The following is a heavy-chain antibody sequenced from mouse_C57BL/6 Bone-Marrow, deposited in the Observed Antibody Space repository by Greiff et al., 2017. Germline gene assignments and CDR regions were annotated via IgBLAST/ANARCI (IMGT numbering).Heavy chain of an antibody. J-gene: IGHJ2*01. CDR1: GYTFTSYW. CDR3: ARSHYYGSSRDY. D-gene: IGHD1-1*01. CDR2: IHPNSGST. V-gene: IGHV1-64*01. Sequence: VQLQQPGAELVKPGASVKLSCKASGYTFTSYWMHWVKQRPGQGLEWIGMIHPNSGSTNYNEKFKSKATLTVDKSSSTAYMQLSSLTSEDSAVYYCARSHYYGSSRDYWGQGTTLTVSS.